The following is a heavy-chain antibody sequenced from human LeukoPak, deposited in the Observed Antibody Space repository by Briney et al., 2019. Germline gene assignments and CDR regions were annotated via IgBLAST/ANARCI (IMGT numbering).Heavy chain of an antibody. CDR3: ARQGRRPRYFDL. V-gene: IGHV4-39*01. CDR1: GGSISSSSYY. Sequence: SETLSLTCTVSGGSISSSSYYWGWIRQPPGKGLEWIVSIYYSGSTYYNPSLKSRVTISVDTSKNQFSLKLSSVTAADTAVYYCARQGRRPRYFDLWGRGTLVTVSS. CDR2: IYYSGST. J-gene: IGHJ2*01.